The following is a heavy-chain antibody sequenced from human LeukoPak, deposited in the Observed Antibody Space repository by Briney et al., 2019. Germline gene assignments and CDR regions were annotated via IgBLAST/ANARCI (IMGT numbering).Heavy chain of an antibody. CDR3: ARDHYYYDLGSYYLDYQYGMDV. V-gene: IGHV1-8*01. D-gene: IGHD3-10*01. J-gene: IGHJ6*02. CDR1: GHTFTSYD. CDR2: MNPYSGNT. Sequence: ASVKVSCKASGHTFTSYDINWVRQATGQGLEWMGWMNPYSGNTGYAQKLQGRATMTTDTSTSTAYMELRSLRSDDTAVYYCARDHYYYDLGSYYLDYQYGMDVWGQGTTVTVSS.